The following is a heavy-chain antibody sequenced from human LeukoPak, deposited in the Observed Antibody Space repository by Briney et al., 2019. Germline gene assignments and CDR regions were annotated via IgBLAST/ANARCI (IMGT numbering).Heavy chain of an antibody. J-gene: IGHJ6*02. CDR1: GYTFTSYY. CDR2: INPSGGST. V-gene: IGHV1-46*01. CDR3: AREGVPTSYYYGMDV. Sequence: ASVKVSCKASGYTFTSYYMHWVRQAPGQGLEWMGIINPSGGSTSYAQKFQGRATMTRDTSTSTVYMELSSLRSEDTAVYYCAREGVPTSYYYGMDVWGQGTTVTVSS. D-gene: IGHD3-10*01.